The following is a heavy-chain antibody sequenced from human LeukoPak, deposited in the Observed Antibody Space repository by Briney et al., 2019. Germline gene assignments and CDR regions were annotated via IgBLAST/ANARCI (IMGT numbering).Heavy chain of an antibody. CDR2: ISAYNGNT. J-gene: IGHJ5*02. D-gene: IGHD3-22*01. CDR1: GCTFTSYG. CDR3: ARVDPYYDSSGYFFWFDR. Sequence: ASVKVSCKASGCTFTSYGISWVRQAPGQGLEWVGWISAYNGNTNYAQKLQGRVTITTDTSTRTAYMELRSLRSDDTAVYYCARVDPYYDSSGYFFWFDRWGQGTLVTVSS. V-gene: IGHV1-18*01.